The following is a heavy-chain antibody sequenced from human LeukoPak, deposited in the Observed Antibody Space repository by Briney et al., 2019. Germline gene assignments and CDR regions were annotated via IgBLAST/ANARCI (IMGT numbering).Heavy chain of an antibody. D-gene: IGHD4-17*01. J-gene: IGHJ4*02. V-gene: IGHV4-59*01. Sequence: PSETLSLTCTVSGGSISSYYWSWIRQPPGKGLEWTGYIYYSGSTNYNPSLKSRVTISVDTSKNQFSLKLSSVTAADTAVYYCARGKDYVPPYYFDYWGQGTLVTVSS. CDR2: IYYSGST. CDR1: GGSISSYY. CDR3: ARGKDYVPPYYFDY.